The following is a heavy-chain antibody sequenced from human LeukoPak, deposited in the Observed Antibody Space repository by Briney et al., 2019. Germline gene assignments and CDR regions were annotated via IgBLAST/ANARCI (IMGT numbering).Heavy chain of an antibody. J-gene: IGHJ3*02. CDR3: ARGDSSSSWYGAFDI. D-gene: IGHD6-13*01. CDR1: GGSISSSSYY. V-gene: IGHV4-39*06. CDR2: IYYSGST. Sequence: PSETLSLTCTVSGGSISSSSYYWGWIRQPPGKGLEWIGSIYYSGSTYYNPSLKSRVTISVDTSKNQFPLKLSSVTAADTAVYYCARGDSSSSWYGAFDIWGQGTMVTVSS.